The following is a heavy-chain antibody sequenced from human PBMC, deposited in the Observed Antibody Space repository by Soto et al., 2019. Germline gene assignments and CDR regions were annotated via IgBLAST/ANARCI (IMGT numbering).Heavy chain of an antibody. V-gene: IGHV3-21*01. CDR1: GFTFSSYS. CDR2: ISSSSSYI. J-gene: IGHJ6*04. CDR3: ALLWFGETYYGMDV. Sequence: LRLSCAASGFTFSSYSMNWVRQAPGKGLEWVSSISSSSSYIYYADSVKGRFTISRDNAKNSLYLQMNSLRAEDTAVYYCALLWFGETYYGMDVWGKGTTVTVSS. D-gene: IGHD3-10*01.